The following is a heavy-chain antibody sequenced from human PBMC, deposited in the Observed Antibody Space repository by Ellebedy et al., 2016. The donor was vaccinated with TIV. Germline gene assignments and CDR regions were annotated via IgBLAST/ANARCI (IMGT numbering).Heavy chain of an antibody. Sequence: SETLSLTCSVSGGSITSGAYYWSWIRQHPGKALEWIGYIFYSGTTNYNPSLKSRITLSVDTFKNQFSLTLSSVTAADTAVYYCARDAISGPSSSDIWGRGTLVTVSS. D-gene: IGHD2-15*01. V-gene: IGHV4-31*02. CDR1: GGSITSGAYY. J-gene: IGHJ3*02. CDR2: IFYSGTT. CDR3: ARDAISGPSSSDI.